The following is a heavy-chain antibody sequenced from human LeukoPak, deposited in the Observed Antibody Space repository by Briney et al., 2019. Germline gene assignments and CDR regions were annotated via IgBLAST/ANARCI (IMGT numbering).Heavy chain of an antibody. CDR2: IYYSGST. J-gene: IGHJ5*02. V-gene: IGHV4-39*01. CDR1: GGPISSSSYY. Sequence: SETLSLTCTVSGGPISSSSYYWGWIRQPPGKGLEWIGSIYYSGSTYYNPSLKSRVTISVDTSKNQFSLKLSSVTAADTAVYYCAAGGTYYDILTGYSWGQGTLVTVSS. D-gene: IGHD3-9*01. CDR3: AAGGTYYDILTGYS.